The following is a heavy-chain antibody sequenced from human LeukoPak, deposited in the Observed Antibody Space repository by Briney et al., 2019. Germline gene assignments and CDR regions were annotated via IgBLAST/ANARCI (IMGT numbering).Heavy chain of an antibody. Sequence: SETLSLTCSVYGGSFSGYFWSWIRQPPGKGLEWIGEINHSGGSNYNPSLKSRVTISVDTSKNQFSLKLSSVTAADTAVYYCARNKWEPLSKNWFDPWGQGTLVTVSS. J-gene: IGHJ5*02. V-gene: IGHV4-34*01. D-gene: IGHD1-26*01. CDR3: ARNKWEPLSKNWFDP. CDR1: GGSFSGYF. CDR2: INHSGGS.